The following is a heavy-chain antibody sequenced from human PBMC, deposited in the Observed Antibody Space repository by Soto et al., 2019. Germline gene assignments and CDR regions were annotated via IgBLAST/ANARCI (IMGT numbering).Heavy chain of an antibody. Sequence: SETLSLTCAVSGDSMSSSDYYWGWIRQPPGKGLEWIGSIYYSGSTYYNPSPQSRVAISVDTSKNQFSLKLKSVTATDTAIYYCARRTVNIRTFYSGLKTHCFDYWGQGAPVTVSS. CDR1: GDSMSSSDYY. CDR2: IYYSGST. CDR3: ARRTVNIRTFYSGLKTHCFDY. D-gene: IGHD6-19*01. J-gene: IGHJ4*02. V-gene: IGHV4-39*01.